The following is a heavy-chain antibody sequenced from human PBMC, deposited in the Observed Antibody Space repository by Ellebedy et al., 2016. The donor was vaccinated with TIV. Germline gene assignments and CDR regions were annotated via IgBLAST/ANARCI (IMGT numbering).Heavy chain of an antibody. Sequence: AASVTVSCKASGYMFTNFAIAWVRQAPGQGLEWMGWISTENRNTNYAQKFQGRVTLTTETSTNTAYMELTNLRSDDTAVYYCARDQSTAIFDFWGQGTLVTVSS. CDR2: ISTENRNT. V-gene: IGHV1-18*01. CDR3: ARDQSTAIFDF. D-gene: IGHD1-14*01. J-gene: IGHJ4*02. CDR1: GYMFTNFA.